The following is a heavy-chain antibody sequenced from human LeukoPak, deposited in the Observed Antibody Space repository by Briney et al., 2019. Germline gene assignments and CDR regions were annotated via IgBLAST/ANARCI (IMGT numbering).Heavy chain of an antibody. CDR2: INPNSGGT. CDR1: GYTFTGYY. D-gene: IGHD3-22*01. V-gene: IGHV1-2*06. Sequence: GASVKVSCKPSGYTFTGYYMHWVRQAPGQGLEWMGRINPNSGGTNYVQKCQGRVTITRDTSITTAYMELSRLRSDDTAVYYCATDAWGYYDSSGYYRQADYWGQGTLVTVSS. J-gene: IGHJ4*02. CDR3: ATDAWGYYDSSGYYRQADY.